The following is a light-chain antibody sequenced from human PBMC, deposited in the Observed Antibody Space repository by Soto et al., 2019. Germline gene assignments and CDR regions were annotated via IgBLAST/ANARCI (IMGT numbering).Light chain of an antibody. J-gene: IGKJ5*01. CDR3: QQRSDRLPIT. CDR1: QSVSSH. CDR2: DAS. Sequence: EIVLTQSPATLSLSPGERGTLSCRASQSVSSHLAWYQQKPGQAPRLLIYDASKRPTGIPARFSGRESGTDFTLTNSSLEPEDSAVYYCQQRSDRLPITFGQGTRLEIK. V-gene: IGKV3-11*01.